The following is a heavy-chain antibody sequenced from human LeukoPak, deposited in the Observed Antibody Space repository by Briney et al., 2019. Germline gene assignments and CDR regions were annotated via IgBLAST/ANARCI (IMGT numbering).Heavy chain of an antibody. J-gene: IGHJ5*02. Sequence: GGSLRLSCAASGFTFSSYGMHWVRQASGKGLEWVGRIRSKANSYATAYAASVKGRFTISRDDSKNTAYLQMNSLKTEDTAVYYCTRGRFGVVIKETYNWFDPWGQGTLVTVSS. CDR2: IRSKANSYAT. D-gene: IGHD3-3*01. V-gene: IGHV3-73*01. CDR1: GFTFSSYG. CDR3: TRGRFGVVIKETYNWFDP.